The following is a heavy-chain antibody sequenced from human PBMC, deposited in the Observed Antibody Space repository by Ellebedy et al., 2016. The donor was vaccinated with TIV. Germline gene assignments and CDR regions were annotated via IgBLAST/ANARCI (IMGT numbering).Heavy chain of an antibody. CDR2: VYHSGNT. CDR3: ARDSTGYESGRYYYYGMDV. J-gene: IGHJ6*02. Sequence: SETLSLXXTVSGGSIRSGVNYWTWIRQHPGKGLEWIGYVYHSGNTYYNPSFKSRLTISVDTSKNQFSLKLTSVTAADAAIYYCARDSTGYESGRYYYYGMDVWGPGTTVTVSS. D-gene: IGHD5-12*01. CDR1: GGSIRSGVNY. V-gene: IGHV4-31*03.